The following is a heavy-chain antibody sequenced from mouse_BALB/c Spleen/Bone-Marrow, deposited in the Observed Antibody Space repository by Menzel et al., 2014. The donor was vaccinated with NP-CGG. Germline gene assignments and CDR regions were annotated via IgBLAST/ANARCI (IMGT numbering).Heavy chain of an antibody. V-gene: IGHV14-3*02. D-gene: IGHD2-4*01. CDR1: GFNIKDTY. J-gene: IGHJ2*01. Sequence: GQLQQPGAELVKPGASVKLSCTASGFNIKDTYMHWVKQRPEQGLDWIGRIDPANGNTKYDPKFQGKATITVDTSSNTAYLQLSSLTSEDTAVYYCARFPYDYGGGDYWGQGTTLTVSS. CDR2: IDPANGNT. CDR3: ARFPYDYGGGDY.